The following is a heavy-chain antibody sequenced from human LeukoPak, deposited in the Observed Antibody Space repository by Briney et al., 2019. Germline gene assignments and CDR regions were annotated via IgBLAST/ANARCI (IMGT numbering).Heavy chain of an antibody. J-gene: IGHJ4*02. D-gene: IGHD5-12*01. CDR2: ISSSGSTI. Sequence: GGSLRLSCAASGFTFSSYEMNWVRQAPGKGLEWVSYISSSGSTIYYADSVKGRFTISRDNAKNSLYLQMNSLRAEDTAVYYCARVEASGYDYGAFDYWGQGTLVTVSS. CDR1: GFTFSSYE. CDR3: ARVEASGYDYGAFDY. V-gene: IGHV3-48*03.